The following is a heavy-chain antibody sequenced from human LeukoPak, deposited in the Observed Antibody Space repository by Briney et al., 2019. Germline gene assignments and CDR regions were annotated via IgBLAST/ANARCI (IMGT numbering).Heavy chain of an antibody. Sequence: GGSLRLSCAASGFPFSRHGMHWVRQVPGKGLEWLAVVSYDGSNKAYADSVKGRFTISRDNSNNTLHLQMNSLRAEDTAVYYCGKDMARICYYGSGEIDYWGQRTLVTVSS. J-gene: IGHJ4*02. V-gene: IGHV3-30*18. D-gene: IGHD3-10*01. CDR3: GKDMARICYYGSGEIDY. CDR2: VSYDGSNK. CDR1: GFPFSRHG.